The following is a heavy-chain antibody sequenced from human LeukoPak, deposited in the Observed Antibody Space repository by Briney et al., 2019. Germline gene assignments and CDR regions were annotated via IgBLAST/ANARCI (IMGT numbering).Heavy chain of an antibody. CDR1: GFTVSSNY. J-gene: IGHJ4*02. CDR3: TTGSVTAYYYDSSGYYYFDY. V-gene: IGHV3-15*01. CDR2: IKSKTDGGTT. Sequence: GGSLRLSCAASGFTVSSNYMSWVRQAPGKGLEWVGRIKSKTDGGTTDYAAPVKGRFTISRDDSKNTLYLQMNSLKTEDTAVYYCTTGSVTAYYYDSSGYYYFDYWGQGTLVTVSS. D-gene: IGHD3-22*01.